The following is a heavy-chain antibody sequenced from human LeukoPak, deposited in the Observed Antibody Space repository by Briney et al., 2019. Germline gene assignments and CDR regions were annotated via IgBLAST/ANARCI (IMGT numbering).Heavy chain of an antibody. Sequence: ASVTVSCKASGYTFTGYYMHWVRQAPGQGLEWMGWINPNSGGTNYAQKFQGRVTITRDTSISTAYMELSRLRSDDTAVYYCARDRGGSYSGTFDYWGQGTLVTVSS. J-gene: IGHJ4*02. CDR2: INPNSGGT. V-gene: IGHV1-2*02. CDR1: GYTFTGYY. CDR3: ARDRGGSYSGTFDY. D-gene: IGHD1-26*01.